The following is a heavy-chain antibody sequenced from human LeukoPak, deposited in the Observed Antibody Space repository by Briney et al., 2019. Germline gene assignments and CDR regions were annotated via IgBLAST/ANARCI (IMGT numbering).Heavy chain of an antibody. CDR3: ARGVGYYGSGSYGYYYYMDV. V-gene: IGHV1-18*01. CDR1: GYTFTSYG. CDR2: ISAYNGNT. J-gene: IGHJ6*03. Sequence: ASVTVSCKASGYTFTSYGISWVRQAPGQGLEWMGWISAYNGNTNYAQKLQGRVTMTTDTSTSTAYMELRSLRSDDTAVYYCARGVGYYGSGSYGYYYYMDVWGKGTTVTISS. D-gene: IGHD3-10*01.